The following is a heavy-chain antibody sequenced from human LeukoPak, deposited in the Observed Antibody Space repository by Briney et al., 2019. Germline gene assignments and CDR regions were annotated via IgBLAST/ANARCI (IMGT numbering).Heavy chain of an antibody. J-gene: IGHJ3*02. Sequence: PGRSLRLSCAASGFTFDDYAMHWVRQAPGKGLEWVSGISWNSGSIGYADSVKGRFTISRDNAKNSLYLQMNSLRAEDTALYYCAKDVGYCSGGSCPDDAFDIWGQGTMVTVSS. D-gene: IGHD2-15*01. CDR2: ISWNSGSI. CDR3: AKDVGYCSGGSCPDDAFDI. CDR1: GFTFDDYA. V-gene: IGHV3-9*01.